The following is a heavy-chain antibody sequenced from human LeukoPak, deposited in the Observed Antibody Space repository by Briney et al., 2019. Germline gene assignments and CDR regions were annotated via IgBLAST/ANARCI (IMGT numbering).Heavy chain of an antibody. J-gene: IGHJ4*02. CDR2: IYYSGST. Sequence: NPSETLSLTCTVSDGSISSSSYYWGWIRQPPWKGLEWIGNIYYSGSTYYNPSLKSRVTISVDTSKNQFSLKLSSVTAADTAVYYCARDQGRWLVRTFDYWGQGTLVTVSS. V-gene: IGHV4-39*07. CDR1: DGSISSSSYY. CDR3: ARDQGRWLVRTFDY. D-gene: IGHD6-19*01.